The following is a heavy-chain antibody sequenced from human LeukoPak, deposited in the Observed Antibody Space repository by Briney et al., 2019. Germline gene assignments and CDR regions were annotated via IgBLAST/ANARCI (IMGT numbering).Heavy chain of an antibody. Sequence: SETLSLTCTVSGGSISSYYWSWIRQPPGKGLEWIGYIYYSGSTNYNPSLKSRVTLSVDTSKNQFSLKLSSVTAADTAVYFCARERVIPAAIRAFDIWGRGTMVTVSS. CDR2: IYYSGST. J-gene: IGHJ3*02. CDR1: GGSISSYY. D-gene: IGHD2-2*01. CDR3: ARERVIPAAIRAFDI. V-gene: IGHV4-59*01.